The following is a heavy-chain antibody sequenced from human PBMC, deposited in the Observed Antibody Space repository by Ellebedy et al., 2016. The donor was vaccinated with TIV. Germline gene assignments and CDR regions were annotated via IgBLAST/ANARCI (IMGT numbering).Heavy chain of an antibody. V-gene: IGHV1-18*01. CDR3: ARDPPGGNRGDY. J-gene: IGHJ4*02. D-gene: IGHD4-23*01. CDR1: GYTFTSYG. CDR2: ISGYSGNT. Sequence: AASVKVSCKTSGYTFTSYGISWVRQAPGQGLEWMGWISGYSGNTKYAQKVQGRVTMTTDTPTSTAYMELRSLRSDDTAVYYCARDPPGGNRGDYWGQGTLVTVSS.